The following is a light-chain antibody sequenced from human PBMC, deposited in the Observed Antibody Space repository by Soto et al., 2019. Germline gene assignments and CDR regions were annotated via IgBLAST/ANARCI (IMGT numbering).Light chain of an antibody. CDR3: QQYGSSLGT. CDR2: GAS. V-gene: IGKV3-20*01. Sequence: EIVLTQSPGTLSLSPGERATLSCRASQSVNSNHLAWYQQRPGQAPRLLIYGASIRATGIPDRFSGSGSGTDFTLTISRLEPEDFAVFYCQQYGSSLGTFGQGTRLEIK. CDR1: QSVNSNH. J-gene: IGKJ5*01.